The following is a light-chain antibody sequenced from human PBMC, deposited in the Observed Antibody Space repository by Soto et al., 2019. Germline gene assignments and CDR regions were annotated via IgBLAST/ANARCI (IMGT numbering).Light chain of an antibody. CDR1: SSNIGSTYD. Sequence: SVLTQPPSVSGAPGQRVTISCTGSSSNIGSTYDVQWYQQLPGTAPKLLIHGNTDRPSGVPDRFSGSKSGTSASLAITGLQADDEADYYCQSYDDSLSVHYVFGTGTEVTVL. J-gene: IGLJ1*01. CDR3: QSYDDSLSVHYV. V-gene: IGLV1-40*01. CDR2: GNT.